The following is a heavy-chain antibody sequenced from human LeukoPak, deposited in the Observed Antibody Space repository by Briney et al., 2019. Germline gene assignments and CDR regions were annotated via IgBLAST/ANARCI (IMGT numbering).Heavy chain of an antibody. V-gene: IGHV4-34*01. D-gene: IGHD3-3*01. J-gene: IGHJ4*02. CDR2: INHSGST. CDR3: ARGVWAYHFWSSPTYFDY. CDR1: GGSFSGYY. Sequence: SETLSLTCAVYGGSFSGYYWSWIRQLPGKGLEWIGEINHSGSTNYNPSLKSRVTISVDTSKNQFSLKLSSVTAADTAVYYCARGVWAYHFWSSPTYFDYWGQGSLVTVSS.